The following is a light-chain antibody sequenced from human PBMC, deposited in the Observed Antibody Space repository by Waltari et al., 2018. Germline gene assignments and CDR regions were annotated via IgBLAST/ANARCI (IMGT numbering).Light chain of an antibody. V-gene: IGKV3-20*01. CDR3: KQYGRSPLT. CDR2: GAS. CDR1: QRVSVRR. J-gene: IGKJ2*01. Sequence: IVLTPSPATLSLSPGPTSISSCWASQRVSVRRLAWNQQKPGQAPRLLIYGASTRATGMPDRFSGSGSGTDFTLTISRVEPEDVGVYYCKQYGRSPLTFGQGTKLEI.